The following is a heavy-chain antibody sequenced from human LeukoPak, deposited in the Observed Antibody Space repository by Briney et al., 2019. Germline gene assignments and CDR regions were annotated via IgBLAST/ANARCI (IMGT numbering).Heavy chain of an antibody. Sequence: SSETLSLTCTVSGGSISSYYWSWIRQPAGKGLEWIGRIYTSGSTNYNPSLKSRVTMSVDTSKNQFSLKLSSVTAADTAVYYCARGPYYDFWSGPPPYYYYYMDVWGKGTTVTVSS. J-gene: IGHJ6*03. CDR3: ARGPYYDFWSGPPPYYYYYMDV. CDR1: GGSISSYY. D-gene: IGHD3-3*01. V-gene: IGHV4-4*07. CDR2: IYTSGST.